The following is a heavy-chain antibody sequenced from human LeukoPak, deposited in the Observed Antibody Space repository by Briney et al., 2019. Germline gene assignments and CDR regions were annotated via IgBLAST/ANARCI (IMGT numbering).Heavy chain of an antibody. CDR2: IYYSVST. CDR3: ARWEYTYGPFDY. CDR1: GGSISSYY. D-gene: IGHD5-18*01. Sequence: SETLSLTCTVSGGSISSYYWSWIRQPPGKGLEWIGYIYYSVSTNYNPSLKSRVTISVDTSKNQFSLKLSSVTAADTAVYYCARWEYTYGPFDYWGQGTLVTVSS. V-gene: IGHV4-59*01. J-gene: IGHJ4*02.